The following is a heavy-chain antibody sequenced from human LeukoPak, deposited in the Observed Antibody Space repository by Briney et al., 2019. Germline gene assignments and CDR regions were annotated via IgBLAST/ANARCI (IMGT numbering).Heavy chain of an antibody. J-gene: IGHJ4*02. V-gene: IGHV1-69*13. D-gene: IGHD2-15*01. CDR1: GGTFSSYA. CDR2: IIPIFNTA. CDR3: ARSTCSGGSCFFDY. Sequence: ASVKVSCKASGGTFSSYAIIWVRQAPGQGLEWMGMIIPIFNTANYAQKFQGRVTITADESTSTAYMELSSLRSEDTAVFYCARSTCSGGSCFFDYWGQGTLVTVSS.